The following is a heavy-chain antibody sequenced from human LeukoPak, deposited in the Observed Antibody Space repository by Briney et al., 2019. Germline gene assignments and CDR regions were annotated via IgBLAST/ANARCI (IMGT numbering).Heavy chain of an antibody. CDR2: ISSSGSSL. CDR1: GLTFSDYY. J-gene: IGHJ4*02. Sequence: GGSLRLSCAVSGLTFSDYYMSWIRQAPGKGLEWVSYISSSGSSLFYADSVKGRFTISRDNAKNSLYLQMNSLRAEDTAVYYCTRRPYSSSWYYFDYWGQGTLVTVSS. CDR3: TRRPYSSSWYYFDY. D-gene: IGHD6-13*01. V-gene: IGHV3-11*04.